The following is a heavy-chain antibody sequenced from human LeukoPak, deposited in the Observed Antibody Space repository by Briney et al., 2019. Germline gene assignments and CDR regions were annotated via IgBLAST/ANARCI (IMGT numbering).Heavy chain of an antibody. Sequence: SETLSLTCAVYGGSFSGYYWSWIRQPPGKGLEWIGEINHSGSTNYNPSLKSRVTISVDTSKNQFSLKLSSVTAADTAVYYCARLPPDYTVTTSYYYYYMDVWGKGTTVTISS. CDR1: GGSFSGYY. V-gene: IGHV4-34*01. D-gene: IGHD4-17*01. CDR3: ARLPPDYTVTTSYYYYYMDV. CDR2: INHSGST. J-gene: IGHJ6*03.